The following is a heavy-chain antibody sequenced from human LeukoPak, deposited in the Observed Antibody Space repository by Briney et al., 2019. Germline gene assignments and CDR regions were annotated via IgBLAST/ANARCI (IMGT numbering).Heavy chain of an antibody. J-gene: IGHJ4*02. D-gene: IGHD5-24*01. CDR3: AREGEDVEMAN. V-gene: IGHV1-69*04. Sequence: GASVKVSCKASGGTFSSYAISWVRQAPGQGLEWVGRIIPIFGIANYAQKFQGRVTITADKSTSTVYMELSSLRSEDTAVYYCAREGEDVEMANWGQGTLVTVSS. CDR2: IIPIFGIA. CDR1: GGTFSSYA.